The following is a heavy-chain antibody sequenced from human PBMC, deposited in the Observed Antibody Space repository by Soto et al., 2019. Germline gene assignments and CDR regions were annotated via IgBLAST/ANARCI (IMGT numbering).Heavy chain of an antibody. Sequence: SETLSLTCAVSGGSISSNNWRSWVRQPPGKGLEWVGEIHHSGTTNSNPSLKSRVTISIDKSRNQFSLELSSVTAADTAVYSCAREIVGATTFDYWGQGTLVTVSS. V-gene: IGHV4-4*02. CDR2: IHHSGTT. CDR1: GGSISSNNW. CDR3: AREIVGATTFDY. J-gene: IGHJ4*02. D-gene: IGHD1-26*01.